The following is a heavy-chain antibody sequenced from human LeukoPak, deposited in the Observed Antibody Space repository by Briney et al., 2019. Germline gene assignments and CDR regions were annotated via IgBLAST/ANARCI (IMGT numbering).Heavy chain of an antibody. CDR1: GGTFSSYA. CDR2: IIPIFGTA. V-gene: IGHV1-69*13. CDR3: ARDGAYCSSTSRPDGYYYYGMDV. Sequence: GASVKVSCKASGGTFSSYAISWVRQAPGQGLEWMGGIIPIFGTANYAQKFQGRVTITADESTSTAYMELSSLRSEDTAVYYCARDGAYCSSTSRPDGYYYYGMDVWGQGTTVTVSS. D-gene: IGHD2-2*01. J-gene: IGHJ6*02.